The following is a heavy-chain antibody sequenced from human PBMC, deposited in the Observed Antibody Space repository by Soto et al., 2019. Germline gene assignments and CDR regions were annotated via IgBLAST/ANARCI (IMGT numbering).Heavy chain of an antibody. CDR3: AGMPYTSGLRFDP. CDR1: GDSYSISTYS. D-gene: IGHD6-19*01. J-gene: IGHJ5*02. V-gene: IGHV4-30-2*01. CDR2: IYQSGVT. Sequence: SDTLSLTCNRSGDSYSISTYSWSWIRQPPGKAPQWIGFIYQSGVTSYNPSLASRVSISLDRSNNQCSLKLKSVTAADTAVYFCAGMPYTSGLRFDPWGPGTLVTVSS.